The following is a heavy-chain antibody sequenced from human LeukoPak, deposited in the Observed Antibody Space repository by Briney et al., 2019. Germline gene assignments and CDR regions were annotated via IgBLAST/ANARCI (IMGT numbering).Heavy chain of an antibody. D-gene: IGHD4-17*01. J-gene: IGHJ4*02. V-gene: IGHV3-23*01. Sequence: GGSLRLSCAASGFTFSSYAMSWVRQAPGKGLEWVSVISGSGGSTYYADSVKGRFTISRDNAENSLYLQMNSLRAEDTAVYYCARDSGLTTVTTYWDYWGQGTLVTVSS. CDR2: ISGSGGST. CDR1: GFTFSSYA. CDR3: ARDSGLTTVTTYWDY.